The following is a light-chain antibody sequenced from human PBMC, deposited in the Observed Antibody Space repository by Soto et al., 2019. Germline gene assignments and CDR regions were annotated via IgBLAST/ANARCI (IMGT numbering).Light chain of an antibody. CDR1: QDISNY. V-gene: IGKV1-33*01. CDR3: QLYDNLPTIFT. Sequence: DIQMTQSPSSLSASVGDRVTITCQASQDISNYLNWYQQKPGKAPKLLIYDASNLETGAPSRFSGSGAGTDFNFTIRSLQPEVIATYHCQLYDNLPTIFTFGPGTKVDIK. J-gene: IGKJ3*01. CDR2: DAS.